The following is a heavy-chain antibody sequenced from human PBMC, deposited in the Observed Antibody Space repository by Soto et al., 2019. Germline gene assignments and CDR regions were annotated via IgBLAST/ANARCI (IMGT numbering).Heavy chain of an antibody. CDR2: IYYSGST. CDR1: GGSISSGGYY. D-gene: IGHD3-10*01. V-gene: IGHV4-31*03. CDR3: ARACPVRGVIMLKVDYFDY. Sequence: PSETLSLTCTVSGGSISSGGYYWSWIRQHPGKGLEWIGYIYYSGSTYYNPSLKSRVTISVDTSKNQFSLKLSSVTAADTAVYYCARACPVRGVIMLKVDYFDYWGQGTLVTVSS. J-gene: IGHJ4*02.